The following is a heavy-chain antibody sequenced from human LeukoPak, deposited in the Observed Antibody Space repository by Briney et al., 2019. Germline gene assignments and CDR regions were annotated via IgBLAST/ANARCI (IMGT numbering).Heavy chain of an antibody. J-gene: IGHJ4*02. Sequence: GGSLRLSCAASGFTFSSHVMTWVRQPPGKGPEWVSAIVGSGIATNYAESVKGRFSISRDNSKNTLYLQMNSLRAEDTALYYCARDQGGTGSWYEGEGYWGQGTLVTVSS. CDR3: ARDQGGTGSWYEGEGY. D-gene: IGHD6-13*01. V-gene: IGHV3-23*01. CDR2: IVGSGIAT. CDR1: GFTFSSHV.